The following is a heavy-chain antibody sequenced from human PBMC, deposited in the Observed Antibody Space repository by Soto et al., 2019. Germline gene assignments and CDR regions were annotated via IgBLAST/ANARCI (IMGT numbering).Heavy chain of an antibody. Sequence: SETLSLTCAVYGGSSSGYYWSWLRQPPGKGLEWIGEINHSGSPNYNPSLKSRVTISVDTSKNQFSLKMTSVTAADTAVYYCATANWSHHYFDPWGQGTLVTVSS. J-gene: IGHJ5*02. V-gene: IGHV4-34*01. CDR1: GGSSSGYY. CDR2: INHSGSP. D-gene: IGHD1-1*01. CDR3: ATANWSHHYFDP.